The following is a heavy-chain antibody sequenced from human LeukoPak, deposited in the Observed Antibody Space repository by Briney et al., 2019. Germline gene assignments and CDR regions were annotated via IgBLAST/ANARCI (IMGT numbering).Heavy chain of an antibody. CDR1: GFTFSDYS. Sequence: GGSLRLSCAASGFTFSDYSFNWVRQAPGKGLEWVSYISSSGSPIYYADSLKGRFTISRDNAKNSLYLQMNSPRAEDTAVYYCVRDPPRTVPGIDFDYWGQGTLVTVSS. D-gene: IGHD6-19*01. J-gene: IGHJ4*02. CDR2: ISSSGSPI. CDR3: VRDPPRTVPGIDFDY. V-gene: IGHV3-48*01.